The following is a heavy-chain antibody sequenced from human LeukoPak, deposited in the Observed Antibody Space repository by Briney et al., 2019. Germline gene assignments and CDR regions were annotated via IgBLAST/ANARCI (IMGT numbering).Heavy chain of an antibody. Sequence: PSQTLSLTCAVSGGSISSGGYSWSWIRQPPGQGLEWIGYIYHSGSTYYNPSLKSRVTISVDRSKNQFSLKLSSVTAADTAVYYCARTAYCGGDCYFYFDYWGQGTLVTVSS. CDR3: ARTAYCGGDCYFYFDY. D-gene: IGHD2-21*02. CDR1: GGSISSGGYS. CDR2: IYHSGST. J-gene: IGHJ4*02. V-gene: IGHV4-30-2*01.